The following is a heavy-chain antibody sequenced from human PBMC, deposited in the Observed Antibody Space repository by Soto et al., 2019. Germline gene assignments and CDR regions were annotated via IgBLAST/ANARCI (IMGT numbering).Heavy chain of an antibody. CDR2: IYYSGYT. Sequence: ETLSLTCTVSGGSISSSSYYWGWIRQPPGKGLEWIGSIYYSGYTYYNPSLKSRVTISVDTSKNQFSLKLSSVTAADAAVYYCARHNGPLYVGYYYDMDVWGQGTTVTVSS. CDR3: ARHNGPLYVGYYYDMDV. J-gene: IGHJ6*02. V-gene: IGHV4-39*01. CDR1: GGSISSSSYY. D-gene: IGHD3-16*01.